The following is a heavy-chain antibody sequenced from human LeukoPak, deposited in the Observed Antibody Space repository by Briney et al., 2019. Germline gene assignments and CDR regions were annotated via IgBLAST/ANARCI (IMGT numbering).Heavy chain of an antibody. CDR3: TRDADTSGHYDIFDI. CDR1: GFTSSNYG. J-gene: IGHJ3*02. CDR2: MWSDGIRK. Sequence: GGSLRLSCAASGFTSSNYGIHWVRQAPGKGLEWVAVMWSDGIRKYYTDSVKGRFTVSRDTSKNTQYLEMSSLRVEDTAVYYCTRDADTSGHYDIFDIWGQGTMVTVSS. V-gene: IGHV3-33*01. D-gene: IGHD6-19*01.